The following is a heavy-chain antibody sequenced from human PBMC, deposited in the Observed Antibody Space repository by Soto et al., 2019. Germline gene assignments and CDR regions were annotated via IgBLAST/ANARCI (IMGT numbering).Heavy chain of an antibody. Sequence: QVQLQESGPGLVKPSETLSLTCTVSGGSVSSGSYYWSWIRQPPGKGLEWIGYIYYSGSTNYNPSLTSRVTISVDTSKNQFSLKLSSVTAADTAVYCCARGGMLTFGGVPRDWGQGTLVTVSS. V-gene: IGHV4-61*01. D-gene: IGHD3-16*01. CDR3: ARGGMLTFGGVPRD. J-gene: IGHJ4*02. CDR2: IYYSGST. CDR1: GGSVSSGSYY.